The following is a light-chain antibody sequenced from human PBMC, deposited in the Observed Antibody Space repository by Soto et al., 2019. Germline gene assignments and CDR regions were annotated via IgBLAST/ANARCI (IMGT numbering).Light chain of an antibody. V-gene: IGKV3-20*01. CDR1: QSVSSN. CDR3: QHYGGSLWT. J-gene: IGKJ1*01. CDR2: GAS. Sequence: EIVITQSPATLSVSPGERATLSCRASQSVSSNLAWYQQKPGQAPRLLIYGASTRATGIPDRFSGSGSGTDFTLSISRLEPEDFALFFCQHYGGSLWTFGQGTKVDIK.